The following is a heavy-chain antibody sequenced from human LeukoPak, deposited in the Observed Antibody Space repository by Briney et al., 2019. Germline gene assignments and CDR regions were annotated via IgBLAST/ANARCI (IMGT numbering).Heavy chain of an antibody. D-gene: IGHD3-9*01. Sequence: SVKVSCKASGYTFTGYYMHWVRQAPGQGLEWMGGIIPIFGTANYAQKFQGRVTITADESTSTAYMELSSLRSEDTAVYYCAILTLPPHPDVWGQGTTVTVSS. CDR1: GYTFTGYY. J-gene: IGHJ6*02. V-gene: IGHV1-69*13. CDR3: AILTLPPHPDV. CDR2: IIPIFGTA.